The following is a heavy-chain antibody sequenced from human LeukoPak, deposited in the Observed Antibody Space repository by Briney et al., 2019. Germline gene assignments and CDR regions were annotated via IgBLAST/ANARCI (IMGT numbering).Heavy chain of an antibody. D-gene: IGHD6-6*01. CDR1: GGSISSSSYY. V-gene: IGHV4-39*01. Sequence: SETLSHTCTVSGGSISSSSYYWGWIRQPPGKGLEWIGSIYYSGSTYYNPSLKSRVTISVDTSKNQFSLKLSSVTAADTAVYYCARMGDSSSSDYWGQGTLVTVSS. J-gene: IGHJ4*02. CDR3: ARMGDSSSSDY. CDR2: IYYSGST.